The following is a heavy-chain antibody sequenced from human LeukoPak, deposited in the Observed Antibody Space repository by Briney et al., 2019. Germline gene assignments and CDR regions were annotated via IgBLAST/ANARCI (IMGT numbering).Heavy chain of an antibody. D-gene: IGHD5-24*01. Sequence: GGSLRLSCAASGFTFDDYGMSWVRQAPGKGLEWVSGINWNGGSTGYADSVKGRFTISRDNAKNSLYLQMNSLRAEDTALYYCARPPGRDGYNLRSAFDIWGQGTMVTVSS. J-gene: IGHJ3*02. V-gene: IGHV3-20*04. CDR3: ARPPGRDGYNLRSAFDI. CDR2: INWNGGST. CDR1: GFTFDDYG.